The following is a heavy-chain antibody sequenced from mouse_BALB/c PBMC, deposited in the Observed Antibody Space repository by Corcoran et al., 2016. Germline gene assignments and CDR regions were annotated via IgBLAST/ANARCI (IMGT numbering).Heavy chain of an antibody. J-gene: IGHJ4*01. D-gene: IGHD2-1*01. CDR3: ARGLLSYAMDY. V-gene: IGHV1-9*01. Sequence: QVQLQQSGAELMKPGASVKISCKATGYTFSSYWIEWVKQRPGHGLEWIGEILPGSGSTNYNEKFKGKATFTADTSSNTAYMQLSSLTSEDSAVYYCARGLLSYAMDYWGQGTSVTVPS. CDR1: GYTFSSYW. CDR2: ILPGSGST.